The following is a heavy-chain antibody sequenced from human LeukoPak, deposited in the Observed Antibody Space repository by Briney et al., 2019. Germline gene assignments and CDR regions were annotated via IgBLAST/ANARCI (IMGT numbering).Heavy chain of an antibody. CDR2: ISSSGSTI. Sequence: GGSLRLSCAASGFTFRGYEMNWVRQAPGKGLEWVSYISSSGSTIYYAASVEDRFTISRDNAKNSLYLQMNSLRDEDTAVYYCARASPSGYDYWGQGTLATVSS. CDR3: ARASPSGYDY. D-gene: IGHD3-22*01. V-gene: IGHV3-48*03. CDR1: GFTFRGYE. J-gene: IGHJ4*02.